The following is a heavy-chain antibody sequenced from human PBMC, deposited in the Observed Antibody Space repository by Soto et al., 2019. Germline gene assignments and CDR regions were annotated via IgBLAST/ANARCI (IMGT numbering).Heavy chain of an antibody. Sequence: QVQLQESGPGLVKPSETLSLTCTVSGGSISSYYWSWIRQPPGKGLEWIGYIYYSGSTNYNPSLKSRVPISSDTSKNQFSLKLSSVTAADTAVYYCARVRGYYASSGYFWFDPWGQGTLVTVSS. CDR1: GGSISSYY. CDR2: IYYSGST. J-gene: IGHJ5*02. CDR3: ARVRGYYASSGYFWFDP. D-gene: IGHD3-22*01. V-gene: IGHV4-59*01.